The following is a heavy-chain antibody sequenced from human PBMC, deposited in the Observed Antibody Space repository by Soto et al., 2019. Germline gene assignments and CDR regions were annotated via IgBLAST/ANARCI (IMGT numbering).Heavy chain of an antibody. D-gene: IGHD6-19*01. CDR3: ARVAVAGDLDV. CDR2: IGTAGDT. V-gene: IGHV3-13*01. CDR1: GFTFSSYD. J-gene: IGHJ6*02. Sequence: GGSLRLSCAASGFTFSSYDMHWVRQATGKGLEWVSAIGTAGDTYYPGSVKGRFTISRENAKNSLYLQMNSLRAGDTAVYYCARVAVAGDLDVWGQGTTVTVSS.